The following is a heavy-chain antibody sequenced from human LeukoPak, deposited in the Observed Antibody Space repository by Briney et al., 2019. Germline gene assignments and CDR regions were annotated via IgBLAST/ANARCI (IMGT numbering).Heavy chain of an antibody. J-gene: IGHJ5*02. Sequence: GGSLRLSCAASGFTFSSYSMNWVRQAPGKGLEWVSSIISSSSYIYYADSVKGRFTISRDNAKNSLYLQMNSLRAEDTAVYYCARGPVEYSSSLPWFDPWGQGTLVTVSS. D-gene: IGHD6-6*01. CDR2: IISSSSYI. CDR1: GFTFSSYS. V-gene: IGHV3-21*01. CDR3: ARGPVEYSSSLPWFDP.